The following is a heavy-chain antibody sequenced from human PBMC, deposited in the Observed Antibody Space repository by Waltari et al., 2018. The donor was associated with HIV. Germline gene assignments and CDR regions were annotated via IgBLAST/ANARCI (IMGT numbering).Heavy chain of an antibody. CDR3: ARGGAGATAEDLFDP. CDR2: ISSTSSHI. CDR1: GFSFSFFS. J-gene: IGHJ5*02. V-gene: IGHV3-21*01. Sequence: EVQLVESGGGLVEPGGSLRLSCAPSGFSFSFFSMNWVRQAPGKGLEWVSSISSTSSHIFYADSVRGRFTISRDNAKNSLYLQMNSLKAEDTAVYYCARGGAGATAEDLFDPWGHGTLVTVSS. D-gene: IGHD1-26*01.